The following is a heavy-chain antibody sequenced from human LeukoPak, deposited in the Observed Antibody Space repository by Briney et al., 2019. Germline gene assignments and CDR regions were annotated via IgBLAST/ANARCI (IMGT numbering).Heavy chain of an antibody. J-gene: IGHJ4*02. CDR2: IKQDGTSK. CDR3: ARHGDYCFDL. V-gene: IGHV3-7*02. Sequence: PGGSLRLSCAASGFTFSRSWTGWVRQAPGKGLEWVANIKQDGTSKYYVDSVMGRFTISRDNAENSVYLQMNSLSAGDTAVYYCARHGDYCFDLWAPGTRVTVSS. D-gene: IGHD2-21*01. CDR1: GFTFSRSW.